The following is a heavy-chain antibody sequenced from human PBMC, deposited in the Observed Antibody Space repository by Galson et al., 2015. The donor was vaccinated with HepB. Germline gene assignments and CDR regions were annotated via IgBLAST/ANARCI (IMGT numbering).Heavy chain of an antibody. D-gene: IGHD6-19*01. CDR2: IYPGDSDT. Sequence: QSGAEVKKPGESLKISCKGSGYSFTSYWIGWVRQMPGKGLEWMGIIYPGDSDTRYSPSFQGQVTISADKSISTAYLQWSSLKASDTAMYYCARLPGVHSGWYGWGAFDIWGQGTMVTVSS. CDR3: ARLPGVHSGWYGWGAFDI. J-gene: IGHJ3*02. CDR1: GYSFTSYW. V-gene: IGHV5-51*03.